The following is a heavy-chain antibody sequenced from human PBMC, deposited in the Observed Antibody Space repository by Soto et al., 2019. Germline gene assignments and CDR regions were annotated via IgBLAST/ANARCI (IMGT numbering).Heavy chain of an antibody. D-gene: IGHD2-21*01. V-gene: IGHV3-30-3*01. Sequence: QVQLVESGGGVVQPGRSLRLSCAASGFTFSSYAMHWVRQAPGKGLEWVAVISYDGSNKYYADSVKGRFTISRDNSKNTLYLQMNSLRAEDTAVYYCARELYCGGVCYGSSDYWGQGTLVTVSS. J-gene: IGHJ4*02. CDR2: ISYDGSNK. CDR3: ARELYCGGVCYGSSDY. CDR1: GFTFSSYA.